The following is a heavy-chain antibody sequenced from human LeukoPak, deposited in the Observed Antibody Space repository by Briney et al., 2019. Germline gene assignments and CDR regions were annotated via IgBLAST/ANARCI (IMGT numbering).Heavy chain of an antibody. CDR1: GYTFTSYD. CDR3: ARVSGSYSDAFDI. V-gene: IGHV1-8*01. D-gene: IGHD1-26*01. CDR2: MNPNSGNT. J-gene: IGHJ3*02. Sequence: ASVKVSCKATGYTFTSYDINWVRRATGQGLEWMGWMNPNSGNTGYAQKFQGRVTMTRNTSISTAYMEPSSLRSEDTAVYYCARVSGSYSDAFDIWGQGTMVTVSS.